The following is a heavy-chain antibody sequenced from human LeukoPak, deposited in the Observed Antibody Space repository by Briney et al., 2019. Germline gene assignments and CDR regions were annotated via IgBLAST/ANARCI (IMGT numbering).Heavy chain of an antibody. CDR3: AREAPYSSSWYIGY. J-gene: IGHJ4*02. CDR1: GFTFSSYG. D-gene: IGHD6-13*01. Sequence: GGSLRLSCAASGFTFSSYGMHWVRQAPGKGLEWVAVISYDGSNKYYADSVKGRFTISRDNSKNTLYLQMNSLRAEDTAVYYCAREAPYSSSWYIGYWGQGTLVTVSS. CDR2: ISYDGSNK. V-gene: IGHV3-30*03.